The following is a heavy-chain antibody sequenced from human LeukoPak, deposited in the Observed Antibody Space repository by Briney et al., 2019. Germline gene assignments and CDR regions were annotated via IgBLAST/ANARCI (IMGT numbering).Heavy chain of an antibody. CDR1: GGSFSGYY. CDR2: INHSGST. D-gene: IGHD3-22*01. CDR3: ARAPYYDSSGQVDY. J-gene: IGHJ4*02. V-gene: IGHV4-34*01. Sequence: ASETLSLTCAVYGGSFSGYYWSWIRQPPGKGLEWIGEINHSGSTNYNPSLKSRVTISVDTSKNQFSLKLSSVTAADTAVYYCARAPYYDSSGQVDYWGQGTLMTVSS.